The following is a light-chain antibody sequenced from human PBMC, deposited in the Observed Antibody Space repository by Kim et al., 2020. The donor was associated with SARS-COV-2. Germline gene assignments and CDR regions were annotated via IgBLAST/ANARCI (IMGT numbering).Light chain of an antibody. J-gene: IGLJ1*01. V-gene: IGLV2-8*01. CDR2: EVT. CDR3: CSHGGSNNFYV. CDR1: SSDVGAYNY. Sequence: QSALAQPPSASGSPGQSVTISCTGTSSDVGAYNYVTWYQQHPGKAPKLMIFEVTKRPSGVPDRFSGSKSGNTASLTISGLQAEDEADYYCCSHGGSNNFYVFGSGTKVTV.